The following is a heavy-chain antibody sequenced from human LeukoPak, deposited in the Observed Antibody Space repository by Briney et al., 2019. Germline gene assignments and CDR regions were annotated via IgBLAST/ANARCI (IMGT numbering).Heavy chain of an antibody. Sequence: GATVKISCKTSGYSFTAYYMNWVRQAPGKGLEWMGRVDPEDTETIFAEKFQGRVTITADTSMRTVYMELNSLKSEDTAVYYCATGYSAGYYYEGTFDYWGQGTLVTVSS. V-gene: IGHV1-69-2*01. CDR1: GYSFTAYY. CDR2: VDPEDTET. CDR3: ATGYSAGYYYEGTFDY. D-gene: IGHD3-22*01. J-gene: IGHJ4*02.